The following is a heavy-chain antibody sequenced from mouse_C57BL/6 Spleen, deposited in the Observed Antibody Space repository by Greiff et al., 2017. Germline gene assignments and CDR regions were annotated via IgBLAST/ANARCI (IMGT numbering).Heavy chain of an antibody. V-gene: IGHV3-6*01. J-gene: IGHJ2*01. D-gene: IGHD1-1*01. CDR2: ISYDGSN. CDR1: GYSITSGYY. Sequence: EVQRVESGPGLVKPSQSLSLTCSVTGYSITSGYYWNWIRQFPGNKLEWMGYISYDGSNNYNPSLKNRISITRDTSKNQFFLKLNSVTTEDTATYYCARDYGTGYYFDYWGQGTTLTVSS. CDR3: ARDYGTGYYFDY.